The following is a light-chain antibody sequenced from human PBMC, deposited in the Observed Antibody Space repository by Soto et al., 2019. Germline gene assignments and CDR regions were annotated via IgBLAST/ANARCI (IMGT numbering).Light chain of an antibody. J-gene: IGKJ5*01. CDR1: QSVSSN. CDR2: GAS. CDR3: QQRSDSIT. Sequence: DIVLTQSPGTLSLSPGERATLSCRASQSVSSNLAWSQQKPGQAPRLLIYGASTRAPGIPARFSGRGSGADFTLTISSLEPEDFAVYYCQQRSDSITFGQGTRLEIK. V-gene: IGKV3-11*01.